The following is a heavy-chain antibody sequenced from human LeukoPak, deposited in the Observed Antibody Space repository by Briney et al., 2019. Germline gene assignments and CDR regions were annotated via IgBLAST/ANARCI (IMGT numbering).Heavy chain of an antibody. CDR2: ISWNSGSI. CDR1: GFTFDDYA. Sequence: GGSLRLSCAASGFTFDDYAVHWVRQAPGKGLEWVPGISWNSGSIGYADSVKGRFTISRDNAKNSLYLQMNSLRAEDTALYYCAAGATTRYFDYWGQGTLVTVSS. V-gene: IGHV3-9*01. CDR3: AAGATTRYFDY. J-gene: IGHJ4*02. D-gene: IGHD1-26*01.